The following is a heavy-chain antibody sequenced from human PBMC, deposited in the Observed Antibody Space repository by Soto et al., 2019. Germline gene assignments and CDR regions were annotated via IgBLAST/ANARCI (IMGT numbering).Heavy chain of an antibody. CDR1: GYTFTGFH. V-gene: IGHV1-2*04. CDR2: INPNGGGR. J-gene: IGHJ4*02. CDR3: ARGSVGPTTDFDY. D-gene: IGHD1-26*01. Sequence: ASVKVSCKASGYTFTGFHIHWVRQAPGQGLEWMGWINPNGGGRNYAQKFQGWVTMTRDTSISTAYMELSRLKSDDTAVCYCARGSVGPTTDFDYWGQGTLVTVSS.